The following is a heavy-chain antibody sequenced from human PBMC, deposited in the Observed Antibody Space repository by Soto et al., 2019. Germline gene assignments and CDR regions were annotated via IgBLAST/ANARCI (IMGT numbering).Heavy chain of an antibody. V-gene: IGHV3-21*06. D-gene: IGHD6-19*01. Sequence: LRLSCEASGFTFTSDSMTWVRQAPGKGLEWVSSISSHGRDIFYADSVKGRFTISRDNAKDSLHLQMNSLTGEDSAVYYCARGAALAGKLDLWGQGTLVTVSS. CDR2: ISSHGRDI. CDR3: ARGAALAGKLDL. J-gene: IGHJ4*02. CDR1: GFTFTSDS.